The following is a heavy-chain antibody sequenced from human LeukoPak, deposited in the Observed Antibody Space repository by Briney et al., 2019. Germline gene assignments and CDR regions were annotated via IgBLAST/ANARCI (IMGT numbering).Heavy chain of an antibody. V-gene: IGHV3-21*01. CDR1: GFTFSSNS. D-gene: IGHD5-18*01. Sequence: GGSLRLSCAASGFTFSSNSMNWVRQAPGKGLEWVSSISSSSSYIYYADSVKGRFTISRDNAKNSLYLQMNSLRAEDTAVYYCARNSETAMGFYYYYYMDVWGKGTTVTISS. CDR3: ARNSETAMGFYYYYYMDV. J-gene: IGHJ6*03. CDR2: ISSSSSYI.